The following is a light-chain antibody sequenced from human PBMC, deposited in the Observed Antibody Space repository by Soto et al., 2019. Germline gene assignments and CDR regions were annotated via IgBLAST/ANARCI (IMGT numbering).Light chain of an antibody. Sequence: VLTQPPSLSGAPGQRVTISCTGSSSNIGAGYDVHWYQQLPGTAPKLLIYGNSNRPSGVPDRFSGSKSGTSASLAITGLQAEDEADYYCQSYDSSLSGFVFGTGTKVTVL. J-gene: IGLJ1*01. CDR2: GNS. V-gene: IGLV1-40*01. CDR1: SSNIGAGYD. CDR3: QSYDSSLSGFV.